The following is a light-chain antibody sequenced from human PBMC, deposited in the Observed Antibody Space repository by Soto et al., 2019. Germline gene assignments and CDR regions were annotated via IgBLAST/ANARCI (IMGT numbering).Light chain of an antibody. J-gene: IGKJ1*01. CDR1: QNINNW. CDR2: RAS. CDR3: QQYSSDST. V-gene: IGKV1-5*03. Sequence: DFQMTQSPSTLSASVGDRVTITCRASQNINNWLAWYQQKPGKAPKLLIYRASSLENGVPSRFSGRGSGTDFIFTITSLQPDDFATYYCQQYSSDSTFGQGTKVEIK.